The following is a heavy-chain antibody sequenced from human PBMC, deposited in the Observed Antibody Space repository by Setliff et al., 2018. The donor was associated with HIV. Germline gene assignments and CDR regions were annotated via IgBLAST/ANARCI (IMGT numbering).Heavy chain of an antibody. D-gene: IGHD3-3*01. CDR3: ARGGFWSGVLYAFDI. CDR2: IIPIFDTT. Sequence: GASVKVSCKASGDTFTSHAISWVRQAPGQGLEWMGRIIPIFDTTNYAQDFQGRVTITADKSTGTAYMELSSLKSEDTGVYYCARGGFWSGVLYAFDIWGQGTMVTVSS. J-gene: IGHJ3*02. V-gene: IGHV1-69*06. CDR1: GDTFTSHA.